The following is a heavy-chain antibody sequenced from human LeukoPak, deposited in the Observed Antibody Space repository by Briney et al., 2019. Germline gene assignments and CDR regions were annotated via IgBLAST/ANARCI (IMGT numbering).Heavy chain of an antibody. D-gene: IGHD2-15*01. CDR2: IYYSGST. CDR3: ARVVVVVAAIDY. CDR1: GGSISSGDYY. J-gene: IGHJ4*02. V-gene: IGHV4-30-4*08. Sequence: SETLSLTCTVSGGSISSGDYYWSWIRQPPGKGLGWIGYIYYSGSTYYNPSLKSRVTISVDTSKNQFSLKLSSVTAADTAVYYCARVVVVVAAIDYWGQGALVTVSS.